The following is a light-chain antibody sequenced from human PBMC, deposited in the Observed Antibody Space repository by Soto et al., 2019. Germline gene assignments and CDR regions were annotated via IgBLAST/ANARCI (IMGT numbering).Light chain of an antibody. CDR1: QSMTSR. V-gene: IGKV1-5*01. Sequence: IQMTQSPSTLSASGGDIVTITCRASQSMTSRLAWYQQKPGKAPKLLIYDASSLPSGVPSRLSGSGFGTEFTLLISSLQPDDFATYYCQQYDDYWTFGQGTKV. J-gene: IGKJ1*01. CDR2: DAS. CDR3: QQYDDYWT.